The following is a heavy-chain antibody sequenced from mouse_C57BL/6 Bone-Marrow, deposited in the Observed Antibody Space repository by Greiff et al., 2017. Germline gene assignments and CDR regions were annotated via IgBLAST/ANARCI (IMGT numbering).Heavy chain of an antibody. J-gene: IGHJ4*01. Sequence: QVQLQQPGAELVMPGASVKLSCKASGYTFTSYWMHWVKQRPGQGLEWIGEIDPSDSYTNYNQKFKGKSTLTVDKSSSTAYMQLSSLTSEDSAVYYCERIEYDYEDYYAMDYWGQGTPVTVSS. CDR3: ERIEYDYEDYYAMDY. CDR1: GYTFTSYW. V-gene: IGHV1-69*01. D-gene: IGHD2-4*01. CDR2: IDPSDSYT.